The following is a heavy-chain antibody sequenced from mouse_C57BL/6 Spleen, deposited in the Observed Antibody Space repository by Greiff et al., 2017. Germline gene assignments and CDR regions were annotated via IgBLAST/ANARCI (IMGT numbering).Heavy chain of an antibody. D-gene: IGHD1-1*01. CDR3: ARGDDYYGSSDDY. J-gene: IGHJ2*01. V-gene: IGHV1-26*01. Sequence: EVQLQQSGPELVKPGDSVKISCKASGYTFTDYYMNWVKQSHGTSLEWIGYINPNNGGTSYNQKFKGKATLTVDKSSNTAYMELRSLTSEDSAVYYCARGDDYYGSSDDYWGQGTTLTVSS. CDR2: INPNNGGT. CDR1: GYTFTDYY.